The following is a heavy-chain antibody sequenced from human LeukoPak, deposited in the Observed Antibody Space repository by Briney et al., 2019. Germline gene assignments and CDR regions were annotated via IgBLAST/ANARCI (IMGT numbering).Heavy chain of an antibody. CDR1: GFTFRRDA. V-gene: IGHV3-30*02. J-gene: IGHJ4*02. D-gene: IGHD3-16*01. CDR3: AKDWGETYTIDY. Sequence: PGGSLRLSCVASGFTFRRDAMHWVRQAPGKGLEWVSFIPYDGISKYYVDSVKGRFTISRGNPKNTVYLQMNSLRVEDTAVYYCAKDWGETYTIDYWGQGTLVSVSS. CDR2: IPYDGISK.